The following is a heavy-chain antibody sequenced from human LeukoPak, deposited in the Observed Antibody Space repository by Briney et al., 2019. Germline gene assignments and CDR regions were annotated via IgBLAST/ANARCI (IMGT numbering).Heavy chain of an antibody. Sequence: GGSLRLSCAASGFTFSSLWVSWVRQAPGKGLEWVANINQDGTEKYYVDSVKGRFTISRDNAKNSLYLQMNSLSAEDTAIYYCARVYSGTYYYFDYWGQGTLVTVSS. CDR2: INQDGTEK. D-gene: IGHD1-26*01. J-gene: IGHJ4*02. CDR3: ARVYSGTYYYFDY. V-gene: IGHV3-7*01. CDR1: GFTFSSLW.